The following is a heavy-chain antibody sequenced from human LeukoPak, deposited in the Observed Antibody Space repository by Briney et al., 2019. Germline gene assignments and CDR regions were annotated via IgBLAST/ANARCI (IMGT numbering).Heavy chain of an antibody. D-gene: IGHD3-10*01. J-gene: IGHJ4*02. CDR2: ISAYNSNT. Sequence: VSVKVSCKASGYTFTIYGITWVRQAPGQGLEWMGCISAYNSNTKYAQKLPGRVTMTTDTYTSTDYMELRSLESDDTAVYDCARDTDYYGSGNYYTPDYWGQGTLVTVSS. CDR1: GYTFTIYG. CDR3: ARDTDYYGSGNYYTPDY. V-gene: IGHV1-18*01.